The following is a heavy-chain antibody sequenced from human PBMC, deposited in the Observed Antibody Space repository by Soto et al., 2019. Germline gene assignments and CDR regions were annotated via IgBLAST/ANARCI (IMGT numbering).Heavy chain of an antibody. CDR1: GGSFSGYY. CDR2: INHSGST. V-gene: IGHV4-34*01. Sequence: SETLSLTCAVYGGSFSGYYWSWIRQPPGKGLEWIGEINHSGSTNYNPSLKSRVTISVDTSKNQFSLKIEDTAVYYCTTDSYSTIIIVRFDYWGHGTLVTVSS. J-gene: IGHJ4*01. D-gene: IGHD3-22*01. CDR3: STIIIVRFDY.